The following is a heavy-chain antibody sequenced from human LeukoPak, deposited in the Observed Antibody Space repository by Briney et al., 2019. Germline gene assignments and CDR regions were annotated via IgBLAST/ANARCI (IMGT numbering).Heavy chain of an antibody. Sequence: GGSLRLSCAASGFTFSSAWINWVRQAPGKGLEWVSAIDSSSRSIYYADSVKGRFTVSRDDAKNSLYLQMNSLRAEDTAVYYCAREGVGGYTEAFDYWGQGTLVTVSS. CDR3: AREGVGGYTEAFDY. D-gene: IGHD5-12*01. CDR2: IDSSSRSI. CDR1: GFTFSSAW. J-gene: IGHJ4*02. V-gene: IGHV3-21*01.